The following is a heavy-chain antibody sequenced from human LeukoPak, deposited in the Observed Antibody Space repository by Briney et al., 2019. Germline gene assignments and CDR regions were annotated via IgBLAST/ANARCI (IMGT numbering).Heavy chain of an antibody. CDR2: ISAYNGNT. D-gene: IGHD3-9*01. Sequence: GASVKVSCKASGYTFTSYGISWVRQAPGQGLKWMGWISAYNGNTNYAQKLQGRVTMTTDTATSTAYMELRSLRSDDTAVYYCARDLGPYYDILTGYYVYWGQGTLVTVSS. CDR1: GYTFTSYG. J-gene: IGHJ4*02. CDR3: ARDLGPYYDILTGYYVY. V-gene: IGHV1-18*01.